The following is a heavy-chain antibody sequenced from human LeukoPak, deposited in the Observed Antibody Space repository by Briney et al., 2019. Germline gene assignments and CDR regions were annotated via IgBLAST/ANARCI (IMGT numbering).Heavy chain of an antibody. V-gene: IGHV3-48*02. Sequence: GGSLRLSCAASGFTFSTYSMIWVRQAPGKGLEWISYISSSSAIIHYADSVKGRFTISRDKAKNSLYVQMNSLGEEDTAVYYCARDQGREVCDIWGEGTMVTVFS. CDR3: ARDQGREVCDI. CDR1: GFTFSTYS. CDR2: ISSSSAII. D-gene: IGHD3-10*01. J-gene: IGHJ3*02.